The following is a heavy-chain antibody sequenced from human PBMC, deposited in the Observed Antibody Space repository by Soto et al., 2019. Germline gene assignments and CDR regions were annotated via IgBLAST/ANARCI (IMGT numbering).Heavy chain of an antibody. Sequence: EVQLVESGGGLVKPGGSLRLSCAASDFTFTNAWMNWVRQAPGKGLEWVGRIKSKTDGGTTDFAAPVKGRFTISRDXXKXTXXLQMNSLKTEDTAVYYCTKLYNWNYDTYYSSGMDVWGQGTTVTVSS. CDR3: TKLYNWNYDTYYSSGMDV. CDR1: DFTFTNAW. D-gene: IGHD1-7*01. J-gene: IGHJ6*02. V-gene: IGHV3-15*07. CDR2: IKSKTDGGTT.